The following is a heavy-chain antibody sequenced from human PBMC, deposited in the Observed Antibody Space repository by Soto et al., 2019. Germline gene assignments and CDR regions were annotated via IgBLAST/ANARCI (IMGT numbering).Heavy chain of an antibody. V-gene: IGHV1-69*13. J-gene: IGHJ6*02. D-gene: IGHD5-18*01. CDR3: ARDEDTAMVTPPNYYYYYGMDV. CDR1: GGTFSSYA. CDR2: IIPIFGTA. Sequence: SVKASCKASGGTFSSYAISWERQAPGQGLEWMGGIIPIFGTANYAQKFQGRVTITADDSTSTAYMELSSLRSEDTAVYYCARDEDTAMVTPPNYYYYYGMDVWGQGTTVTVSS.